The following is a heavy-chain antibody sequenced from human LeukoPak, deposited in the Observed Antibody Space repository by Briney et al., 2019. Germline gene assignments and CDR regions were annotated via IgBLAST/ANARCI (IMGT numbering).Heavy chain of an antibody. CDR1: GFTFSSYS. Sequence: PGGSLRLSCAASGFTFSSYSMNWVGQAPGKGLEWFSSIRSSSSYIYYADSVKGRFTISRDNAKNSLYLQMNSLRAEDTAVYYCARDRSTMVRGAHYFDYWGQGTLVTVSS. D-gene: IGHD3-10*01. CDR3: ARDRSTMVRGAHYFDY. CDR2: IRSSSSYI. V-gene: IGHV3-21*01. J-gene: IGHJ4*02.